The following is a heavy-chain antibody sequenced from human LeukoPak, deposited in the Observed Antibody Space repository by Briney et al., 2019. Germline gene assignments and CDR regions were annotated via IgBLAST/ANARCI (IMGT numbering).Heavy chain of an antibody. CDR2: INPAGSET. D-gene: IGHD2-15*01. CDR3: AKFGYVAAVDV. V-gene: IGHV3-7*01. J-gene: IGHJ4*02. Sequence: GGSLRLSCAASGFSFSAYWMTWVRQAPGTGLEWVANINPAGSETYYVDPVKGRFSISRDNAKNLVYLQMNSLRAEDTAVYHCAKFGYVAAVDVWGQGIPVTVSS. CDR1: GFSFSAYW.